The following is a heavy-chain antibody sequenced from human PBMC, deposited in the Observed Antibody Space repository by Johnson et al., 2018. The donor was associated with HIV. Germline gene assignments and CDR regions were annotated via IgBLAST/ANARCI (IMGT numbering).Heavy chain of an antibody. V-gene: IGHV3-23*04. CDR1: GFTFSSYA. J-gene: IGHJ3*01. CDR3: ARDNIYDSAWGDAFDV. CDR2: ISGSGDSI. D-gene: IGHD6-19*01. Sequence: EVQLVESGGGVVRPGGSLRLSCAASGFTFSSYAMHWVRQAPGKGLEWVSGISGSGDSIGYADSVKGRFTISRDTSKNTMYLQMNSLTGEDTAVYYCARDNIYDSAWGDAFDVWGQGTMVTFSS.